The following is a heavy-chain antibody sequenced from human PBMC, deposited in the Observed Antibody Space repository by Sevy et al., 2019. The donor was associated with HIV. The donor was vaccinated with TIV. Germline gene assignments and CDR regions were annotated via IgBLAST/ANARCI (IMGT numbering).Heavy chain of an antibody. J-gene: IGHJ4*02. D-gene: IGHD6-19*01. CDR1: GGTSSSYG. Sequence: ASVKVSCKASGGTSSSYGISWVRQAPGQGLEWMGGIIPILGTVNYAQKFQGRVTITADESTKTAYMELSGLRSEDTAVYYCARGGGNGWYYFDYWGQETLVTVSS. V-gene: IGHV1-69*13. CDR2: IIPILGTV. CDR3: ARGGGNGWYYFDY.